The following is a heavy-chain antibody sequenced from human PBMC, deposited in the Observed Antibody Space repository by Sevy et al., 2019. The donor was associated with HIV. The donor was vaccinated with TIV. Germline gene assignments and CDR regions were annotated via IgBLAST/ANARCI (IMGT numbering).Heavy chain of an antibody. D-gene: IGHD6-13*01. CDR2: INTNTGNP. Sequence: ASVKVSCKASGYTFTSYAMNWVRQAPGQGLEWMGWINTNTGNPTYAQGFTGRFVFSLDTSVSTAYLQFSSLKAEDTAVDYCARAKPSIAAAEYYGMDVWGQGTTVTVSS. J-gene: IGHJ6*02. CDR1: GYTFTSYA. CDR3: ARAKPSIAAAEYYGMDV. V-gene: IGHV7-4-1*02.